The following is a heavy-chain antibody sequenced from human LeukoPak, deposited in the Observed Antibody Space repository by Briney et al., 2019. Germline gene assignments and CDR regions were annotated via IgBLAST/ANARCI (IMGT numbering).Heavy chain of an antibody. V-gene: IGHV1-18*01. CDR1: GYTFTSYG. J-gene: IGHJ4*02. Sequence: GASVKVSCKASGYTFTSYGISWVRQAPGQGLEWMGWVSAYNDNTNYAQKLQGRVTMTTDTSTSTAYMELRSLRSDDTAVYYCARNCSSTSCYSRPFDYWGQGTLVTVSS. D-gene: IGHD2-2*01. CDR2: VSAYNDNT. CDR3: ARNCSSTSCYSRPFDY.